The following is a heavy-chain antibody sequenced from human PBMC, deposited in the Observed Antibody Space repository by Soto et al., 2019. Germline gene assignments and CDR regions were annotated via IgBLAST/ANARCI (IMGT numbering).Heavy chain of an antibody. Sequence: GESLKISCAASGFTFSSYSMNWVRQAPGKGLEWVSYISSSSSTIYYADSVKGRFTISRDNAKNSLYLQMNSLRDEDTAVYYCVRGYYDSSGYYFTPEYYFDYWGQGTLVTVSS. J-gene: IGHJ4*02. CDR1: GFTFSSYS. CDR2: ISSSSSTI. CDR3: VRGYYDSSGYYFTPEYYFDY. V-gene: IGHV3-48*02. D-gene: IGHD3-22*01.